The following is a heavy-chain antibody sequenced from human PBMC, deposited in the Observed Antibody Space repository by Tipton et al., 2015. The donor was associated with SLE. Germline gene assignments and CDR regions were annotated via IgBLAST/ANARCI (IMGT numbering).Heavy chain of an antibody. Sequence: TLSLTCTVSGGSISGYYWSWVRQPPGKGLEWIGYISFSGLTNYNPSVRSRVSTSMDTSKNQFSLQMSSVTAADTALYYCARHKLGFSWFYFDSWGQGTLVTVSS. J-gene: IGHJ4*02. CDR2: ISFSGLT. V-gene: IGHV4-59*08. D-gene: IGHD3-3*01. CDR3: ARHKLGFSWFYFDS. CDR1: GGSISGYY.